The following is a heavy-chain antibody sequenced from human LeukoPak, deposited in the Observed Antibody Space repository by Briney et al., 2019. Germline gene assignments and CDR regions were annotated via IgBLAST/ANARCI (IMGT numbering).Heavy chain of an antibody. CDR2: IYYSGST. V-gene: IGHV4-59*01. CDR3: ARVPPPYYDILTGYYIPYYFDY. Sequence: PSETLSLTCTVSGGSTSSYYWSWIRQPPGKGLEWIGYIYYSGSTNYNPSLKSRVTISVDTSKNQFSLKLSSVTAADTAVYYCARVPPPYYDILTGYYIPYYFDYWGQGTLVTVSS. J-gene: IGHJ4*02. D-gene: IGHD3-9*01. CDR1: GGSTSSYY.